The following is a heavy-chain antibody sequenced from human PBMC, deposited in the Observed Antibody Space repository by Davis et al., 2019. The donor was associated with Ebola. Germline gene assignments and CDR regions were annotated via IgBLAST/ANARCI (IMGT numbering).Heavy chain of an antibody. CDR1: GFTFSSSS. Sequence: PGGSLRLSCPASGFTFSSSSMTWVRQAPGKGLEWFSSISSSSSYIYYADSVKGRFTISRDNAKNSLYLQMNSLRAEDTAVYYCARDLRRERLCDYWGQGTLVTVSS. J-gene: IGHJ4*02. D-gene: IGHD1-26*01. CDR2: ISSSSSYI. V-gene: IGHV3-21*01. CDR3: ARDLRRERLCDY.